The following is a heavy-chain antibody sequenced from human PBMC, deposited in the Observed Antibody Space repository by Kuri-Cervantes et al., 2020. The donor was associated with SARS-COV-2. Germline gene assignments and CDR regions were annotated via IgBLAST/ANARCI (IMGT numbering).Heavy chain of an antibody. D-gene: IGHD1-26*01. CDR3: AKCGELLTSSYYYYGMDV. Sequence: GGSLRLSCAASGFTFSSYAMSWVRQAPGKGLEWVSAISGSGGSTYYADSVKGRFTISRDNSKNTLYLQMNSLRAEDTAVYYCAKCGELLTSSYYYYGMDVWGQGTTVPSP. CDR1: GFTFSSYA. J-gene: IGHJ6*02. CDR2: ISGSGGST. V-gene: IGHV3-23*01.